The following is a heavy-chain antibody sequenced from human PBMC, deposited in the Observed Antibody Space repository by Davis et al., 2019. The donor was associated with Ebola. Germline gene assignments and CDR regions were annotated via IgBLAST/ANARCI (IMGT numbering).Heavy chain of an antibody. CDR2: IYYSGST. J-gene: IGHJ6*03. CDR3: ASNQYYYGSGNLLYYYYMDV. V-gene: IGHV4-30-4*01. D-gene: IGHD3-10*01. Sequence: SETLSLTCTVSGGSISSGDYYWSWIRQPPGKGLEWIGYIYYSGSTYYNPSFKSRVTISVDTSKNQFSLKLSSVTAADTAVYYCASNQYYYGSGNLLYYYYMDVWGKGTTVTVSS. CDR1: GGSISSGDYY.